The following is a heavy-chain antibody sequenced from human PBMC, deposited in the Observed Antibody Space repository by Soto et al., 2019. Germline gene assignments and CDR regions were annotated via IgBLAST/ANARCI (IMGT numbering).Heavy chain of an antibody. CDR2: IYYSGST. D-gene: IGHD5-12*01. CDR1: GGSISSGDYY. CDR3: ARVARRDGYNVDY. V-gene: IGHV4-30-4*01. Sequence: PSETLSLTCTVSGGSISSGDYYWSWIRQPPGKGLEWIGYIYYSGSTYYNPSLKSRVTISVDTSKNQFSLKLSSVTAADTAVYYCARVARRDGYNVDYWGQGTLVTVSS. J-gene: IGHJ4*02.